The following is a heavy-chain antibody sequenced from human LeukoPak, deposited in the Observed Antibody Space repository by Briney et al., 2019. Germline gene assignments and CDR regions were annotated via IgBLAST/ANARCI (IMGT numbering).Heavy chain of an antibody. CDR3: ARLPYYYDSSGYYLSWFDP. J-gene: IGHJ5*02. D-gene: IGHD3-22*01. V-gene: IGHV4-4*09. CDR1: GGSISSYY. CDR2: IYTSGST. Sequence: PSETLSLTCAVYGGSISSYYWSWIRQPPGKGLEWIGYIYTSGSTNYNPSLKSRVTISVDTSKNQFSLKLSSVAAADTAVYYCARLPYYYDSSGYYLSWFDPWGQGTLVTVSS.